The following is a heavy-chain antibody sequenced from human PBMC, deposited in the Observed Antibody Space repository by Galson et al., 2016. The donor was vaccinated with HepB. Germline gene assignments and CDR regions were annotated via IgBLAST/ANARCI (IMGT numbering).Heavy chain of an antibody. CDR1: GYTFTNYW. V-gene: IGHV5-51*01. CDR2: IYPGDSDI. J-gene: IGHJ4*02. D-gene: IGHD2-15*01. Sequence: QSGAEVKKPGESLTISCQASGYTFTNYWIGWVRQMPGEGLEWMGIIYPGDSDIRYNSSFQGQVTISADNAITTAYLQWGSLKASDSAIYFCARRERDCSGGTCYARNFDYWGQGTLVTVSS. CDR3: ARRERDCSGGTCYARNFDY.